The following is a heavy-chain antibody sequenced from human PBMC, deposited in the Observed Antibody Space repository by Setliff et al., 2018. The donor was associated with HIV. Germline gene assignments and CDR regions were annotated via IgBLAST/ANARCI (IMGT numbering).Heavy chain of an antibody. Sequence: GGSLRLSCAASGFTFSDYYMSWIRQAPGKGLEWVSYISSSGSSIYYGDSGKGRFTISRDNAKNSLYLQIHSLTAEDTAVYYCAIEDGCGGHYHSWGQGTLVTVSS. J-gene: IGHJ5*01. CDR1: GFTFSDYY. CDR2: ISSSGSSI. CDR3: AIEDGCGGHYHS. V-gene: IGHV3-11*04. D-gene: IGHD2-21*01.